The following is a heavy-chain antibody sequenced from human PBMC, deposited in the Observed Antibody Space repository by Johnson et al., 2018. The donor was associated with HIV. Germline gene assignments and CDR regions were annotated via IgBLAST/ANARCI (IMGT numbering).Heavy chain of an antibody. D-gene: IGHD6-6*01. V-gene: IGHV3-33*08. Sequence: QVQLVESGGGLVQPGRSLKLSCAASGFTFDDYAMSWFRQAPGKGLEWVAFIRYDGSNKYYADSVKGRFTISRDNSKNTLYLQMNSLRTEDTAVYYCARDGYSSSSFGAFDIWGQGTMVTVSS. CDR1: GFTFDDYA. CDR2: IRYDGSNK. J-gene: IGHJ3*02. CDR3: ARDGYSSSSFGAFDI.